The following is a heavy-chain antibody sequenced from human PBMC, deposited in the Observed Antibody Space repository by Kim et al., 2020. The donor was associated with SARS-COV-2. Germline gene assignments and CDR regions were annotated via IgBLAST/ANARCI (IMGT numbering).Heavy chain of an antibody. D-gene: IGHD3-22*01. V-gene: IGHV3-43*02. Sequence: GGSLRLSCAASGFTFDDYAMHWVRQAPGKGLEWVSLISGDGGSTYYADSVKGRFTISRDNSKNSLYLQMNSLRTEDTALYYCAKDIGYDSSGYCPETWGQGTLVTVSS. J-gene: IGHJ5*02. CDR3: AKDIGYDSSGYCPET. CDR2: ISGDGGST. CDR1: GFTFDDYA.